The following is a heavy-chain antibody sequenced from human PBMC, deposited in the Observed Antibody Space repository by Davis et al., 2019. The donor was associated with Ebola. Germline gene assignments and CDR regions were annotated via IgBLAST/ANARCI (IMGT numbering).Heavy chain of an antibody. V-gene: IGHV3-33*01. CDR3: ARHGYSGHDYRAYFYGMDV. CDR2: IWYDEKNK. Sequence: PGGSLRLSCAASGFTFSSYGMHWVRQAPGEGLEWVAVIWYDEKNKYHRDSVKGRLTISRDNYKNTLYLQMNSLRAEDTAVYYCARHGYSGHDYRAYFYGMDVWGQGTTVTV. D-gene: IGHD5-12*01. J-gene: IGHJ6*02. CDR1: GFTFSSYG.